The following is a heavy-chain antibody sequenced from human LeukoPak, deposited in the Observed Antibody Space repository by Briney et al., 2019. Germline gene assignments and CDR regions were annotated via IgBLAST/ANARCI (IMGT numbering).Heavy chain of an antibody. CDR2: ISYSGTT. V-gene: IGHV4-39*07. CDR1: GGSISSTSYY. D-gene: IGHD1-7*01. J-gene: IGHJ4*02. CDR3: ARDGDWNYYFDY. Sequence: SETLSLTCTVSGGSISSTSYYWGWIRQPPGKGLERIGSISYSGTTYYNPSLKSRVTISVDTSKNQFSLKLSSVTAADTAVYYCARDGDWNYYFDYWGQGTLVTVSS.